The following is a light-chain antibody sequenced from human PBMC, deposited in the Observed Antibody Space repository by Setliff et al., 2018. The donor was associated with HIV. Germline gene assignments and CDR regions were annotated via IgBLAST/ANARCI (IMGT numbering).Light chain of an antibody. CDR2: ANF. V-gene: IGLV1-44*01. J-gene: IGLJ1*01. CDR3: AAWDDSLNAYV. Sequence: QSVLTQPPSASGTPGQRVTISCSGSFSNIGRNTVNWYQQLPGTAPKLLIFANFQRPSGVPDRFSGSKSGTSASLATSGLQSEDGSDYFCAAWDDSLNAYVFGTGTKVTVL. CDR1: FSNIGRNT.